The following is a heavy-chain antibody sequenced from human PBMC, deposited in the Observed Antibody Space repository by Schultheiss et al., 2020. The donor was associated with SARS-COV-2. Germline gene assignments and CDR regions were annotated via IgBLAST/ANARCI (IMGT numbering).Heavy chain of an antibody. CDR3: ARDGYATYYYGMDV. CDR1: GGSVSSGSYY. Sequence: SQTLSLSCTVSGGSVSSGSYYWSWIRQPPGKGLEWIGSIYYSGSTYYNPSLKSRVTISVDTSKNQFSLKLSSVTAADTAVYYCARDGYATYYYGMDVWGRGTTVTVSS. J-gene: IGHJ6*02. D-gene: IGHD5-12*01. CDR2: IYYSGST. V-gene: IGHV4-39*07.